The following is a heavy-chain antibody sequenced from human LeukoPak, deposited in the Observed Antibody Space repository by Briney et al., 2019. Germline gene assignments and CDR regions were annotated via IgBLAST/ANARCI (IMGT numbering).Heavy chain of an antibody. CDR2: FDPEDGVT. D-gene: IGHD2-21*01. CDR1: GYTLTELS. CDR3: ATRLRFPRRFHDY. Sequence: ASVKVSCKVSGYTLTELSMHWVRQAPGKGLEWMGGFDPEDGVTIYAQKFQGRVTMTEDTSTDTAFMELSSLRSEDTAVYYCATRLRFPRRFHDYWGQGTLVTVSS. V-gene: IGHV1-24*01. J-gene: IGHJ4*02.